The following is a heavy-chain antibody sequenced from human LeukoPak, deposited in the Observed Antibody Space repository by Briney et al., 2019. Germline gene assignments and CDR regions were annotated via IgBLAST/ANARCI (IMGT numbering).Heavy chain of an antibody. V-gene: IGHV3-30*04. CDR3: ARPYSYGREYFQH. J-gene: IGHJ1*01. D-gene: IGHD5-18*01. Sequence: PGGPLRLSCAASGFTFSSYAMHWVRQAPGEGLEWVAVISYDGSNKYYADSVKGRFTISRDNSKNTLYLQINSLRAEDTAVYYCARPYSYGREYFQHWGQGTLVTVSS. CDR1: GFTFSSYA. CDR2: ISYDGSNK.